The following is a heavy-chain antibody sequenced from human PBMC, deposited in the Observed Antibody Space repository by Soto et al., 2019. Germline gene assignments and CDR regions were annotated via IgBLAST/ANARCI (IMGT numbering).Heavy chain of an antibody. Sequence: PGGSLRLSCAASGFTFSSYGMHWVRQAPGKGLEWVAVIWYDGSNKYYADSVKGRFTISRDNSKNTLYLQMNSLRAEDTAVYYSARDPAYYDFLSGYYTYYYYGMDVWGQGTTITVSS. D-gene: IGHD3-3*01. J-gene: IGHJ6*02. CDR3: ARDPAYYDFLSGYYTYYYYGMDV. CDR2: IWYDGSNK. CDR1: GFTFSSYG. V-gene: IGHV3-33*01.